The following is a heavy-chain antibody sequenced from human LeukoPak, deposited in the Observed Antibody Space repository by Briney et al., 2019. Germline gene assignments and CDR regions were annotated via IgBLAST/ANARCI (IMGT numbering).Heavy chain of an antibody. Sequence: SETLSLTCTVSGYSISSGYYWGWIRQPPGKGLEWIGSIYHSGSTYYNPSLKSRVTISVDTSKNQFSLKLSSVTAADTAVYYCARGQWLMRPYDAFDIWGQGTMVTVSS. V-gene: IGHV4-38-2*02. J-gene: IGHJ3*02. CDR3: ARGQWLMRPYDAFDI. D-gene: IGHD3-22*01. CDR1: GYSISSGYY. CDR2: IYHSGST.